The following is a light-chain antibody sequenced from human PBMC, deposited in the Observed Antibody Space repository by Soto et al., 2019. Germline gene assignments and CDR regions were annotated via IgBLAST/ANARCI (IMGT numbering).Light chain of an antibody. CDR3: SSFTTSTSYV. CDR1: SSDVGAYDY. V-gene: IGLV2-14*03. CDR2: DVS. Sequence: QSALTQPASVSGSPGQSITISCTGTSSDVGAYDYVSWYQQHPGEVPKLMIFDVSDRPSGVSNRFSGSKSGNTASLTICGLQAEDEADYYCSSFTTSTSYVFGTGTKVTVL. J-gene: IGLJ1*01.